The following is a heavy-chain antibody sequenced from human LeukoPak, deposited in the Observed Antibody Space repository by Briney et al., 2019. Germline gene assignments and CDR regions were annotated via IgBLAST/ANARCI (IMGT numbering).Heavy chain of an antibody. V-gene: IGHV4-61*01. Sequence: PSETLSLTCTVSGGSVSSGSYYWSWVRQPPGKGLEWIGYIYYSGSTNYNPSLKSRVTISVDTSKNQFSLKLSSVTAADTAVYYCARGTSSSYSRWFDPWGQGTLVTVSS. CDR1: GGSVSSGSYY. CDR3: ARGTSSSYSRWFDP. CDR2: IYYSGST. D-gene: IGHD3-22*01. J-gene: IGHJ5*02.